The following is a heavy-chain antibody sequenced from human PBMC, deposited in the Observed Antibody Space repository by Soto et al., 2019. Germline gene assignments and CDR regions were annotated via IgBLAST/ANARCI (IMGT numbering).Heavy chain of an antibody. V-gene: IGHV3-23*01. J-gene: IGHJ4*02. CDR2: ISGSGGST. Sequence: PGGSLRLSCAASGFTFSSYAMSWVRQAPGKGLEWVSAISGSGGSTYYADSVKGRFTISRDNSKNTLYLQMNSLRAEDTAVYYCAKDLHWRNTMVRGVHYWGQGTLVTVSS. CDR3: AKDLHWRNTMVRGVHY. CDR1: GFTFSSYA. D-gene: IGHD3-10*01.